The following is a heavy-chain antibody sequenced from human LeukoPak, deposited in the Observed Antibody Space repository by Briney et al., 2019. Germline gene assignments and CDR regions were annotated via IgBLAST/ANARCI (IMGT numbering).Heavy chain of an antibody. Sequence: GASVKVSCKASGYTFTGYYMHWVRQAPGQGLEWTGRINPNSGGTNFAQKFQGRVTMTRDTSISTAYMELSRLRSDDTAVYYCARDPHPSYGQYLVDYWGQGTLVTVSS. CDR1: GYTFTGYY. V-gene: IGHV1-2*06. J-gene: IGHJ4*02. CDR2: INPNSGGT. D-gene: IGHD5-18*01. CDR3: ARDPHPSYGQYLVDY.